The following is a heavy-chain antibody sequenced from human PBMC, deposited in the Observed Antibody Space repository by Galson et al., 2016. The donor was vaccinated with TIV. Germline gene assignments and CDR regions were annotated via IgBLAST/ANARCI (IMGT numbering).Heavy chain of an antibody. D-gene: IGHD1-26*01. J-gene: IGHJ4*02. V-gene: IGHV3-7*01. CDR1: GFRFGDYW. CDR3: TRLGPSSVFDN. CDR2: MSKDGSEK. Sequence: SLRLSCAASGFRFGDYWGTWVRQAPGKGLEWVASMSKDGSEKYYVDSVKGRFTFSRDNPKNSLYLQMNNLRAEDTAIYYCTRLGPSSVFDNWGQGALVTVSS.